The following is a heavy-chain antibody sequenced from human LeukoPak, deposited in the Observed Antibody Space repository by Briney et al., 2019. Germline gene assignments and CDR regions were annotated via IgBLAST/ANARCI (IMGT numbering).Heavy chain of an antibody. Sequence: PGASVKVSCKAAGFAFTGYYTHWVRQAPGQGLEWMGWINPNTGGTNYAQKFQGWVTMTRDTSISTAYMEVTSLTSDDTAVYYCARGGYSGGGYIDLWGQGTLVTVST. CDR2: INPNTGGT. J-gene: IGHJ4*02. CDR3: ARGGYSGGGYIDL. D-gene: IGHD1-26*01. CDR1: GFAFTGYY. V-gene: IGHV1-2*04.